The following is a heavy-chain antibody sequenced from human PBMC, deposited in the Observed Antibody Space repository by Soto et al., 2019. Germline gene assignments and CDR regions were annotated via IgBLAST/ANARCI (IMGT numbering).Heavy chain of an antibody. V-gene: IGHV4-30-4*01. J-gene: IGHJ4*02. CDR1: GDSISSPHYY. D-gene: IGHD3-22*01. CDR2: IYYTGNN. Sequence: PSETLSPTCTVSGDSISSPHYYWTWIRQPPGKGLEWVGYIYYTGNNFYNPALKSRVAMSVDPSTNQFSLKLASVTDADTAVYFCAREPKQNYDSSPWNGGFDSWGPGTLVTVSS. CDR3: AREPKQNYDSSPWNGGFDS.